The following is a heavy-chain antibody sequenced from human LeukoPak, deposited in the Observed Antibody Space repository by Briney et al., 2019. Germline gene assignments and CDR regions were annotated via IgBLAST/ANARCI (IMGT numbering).Heavy chain of an antibody. CDR1: GFTFSSYA. CDR2: ISGSGGST. J-gene: IGHJ4*02. V-gene: IGHV3-23*01. Sequence: GGSLRLSCAASGFTFSSYAMSWVRQAPGKGLEWVSAISGSGGSTYYADSVKGRFTISRDNSKNTLYLQMNSLKTEDTAVYYCTTGRAMYSSSWYAGYWGQGTLVTVSS. CDR3: TTGRAMYSSSWYAGY. D-gene: IGHD6-13*01.